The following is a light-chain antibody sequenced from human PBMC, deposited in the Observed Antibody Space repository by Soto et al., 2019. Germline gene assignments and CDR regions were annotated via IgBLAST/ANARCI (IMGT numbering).Light chain of an antibody. Sequence: QSALTQPASVSGSPGQSITISCTVTNSDVGGYTYVSWYQQQPVKAPKLMIYDVSNPPSGVSNRFSGSKSGNTASLTISGLQADDEADYYCSSYTSSSTPYVFGTGTKLTVL. CDR1: NSDVGGYTY. CDR2: DVS. J-gene: IGLJ1*01. CDR3: SSYTSSSTPYV. V-gene: IGLV2-14*03.